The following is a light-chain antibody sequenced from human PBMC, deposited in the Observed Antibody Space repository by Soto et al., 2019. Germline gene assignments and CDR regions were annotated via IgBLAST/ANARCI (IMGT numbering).Light chain of an antibody. J-gene: IGKJ4*01. Sequence: EIVMTQSPDTLSVSPGERATLSCRASQSIINNLAWYQQKPGQAPRLLIYGASIRATGFPARFSGSGSGIEFPLTIRSLQAEDFAVYYCQQYNDWPPLTFGGGTKVEIK. CDR2: GAS. CDR1: QSIINN. CDR3: QQYNDWPPLT. V-gene: IGKV3-15*01.